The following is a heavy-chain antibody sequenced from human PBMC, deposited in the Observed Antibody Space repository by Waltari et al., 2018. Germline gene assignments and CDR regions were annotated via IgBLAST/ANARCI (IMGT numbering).Heavy chain of an antibody. CDR3: ARDLDGRSGDY. CDR1: GGTFSSYA. J-gene: IGHJ4*02. V-gene: IGHV1-69*09. Sequence: QVQLVQSGAEVKKPGSSVKVPCKASGGTFSSYAIRWVRRAPGQGLEWMGRIIPILGIANYAQKFQGRVTITADKSTSTAYMELSSLRSEDTAVYYCARDLDGRSGDYWGQGTLVTVSS. D-gene: IGHD3-3*01. CDR2: IIPILGIA.